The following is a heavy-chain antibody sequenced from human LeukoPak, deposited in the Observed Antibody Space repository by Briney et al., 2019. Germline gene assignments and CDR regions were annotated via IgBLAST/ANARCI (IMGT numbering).Heavy chain of an antibody. CDR3: AREDDYGDYVLDY. CDR1: GFTFSSYS. D-gene: IGHD4-17*01. Sequence: GGSLRLSCAASGFTFSSYSMNWVRQAPGKGLEWVSSISSSSSYIYYADSVKGRFTISRDNAKNSLYLQMNSLRAEDTAVYYCAREDDYGDYVLDYWGQGTLVTVSS. CDR2: ISSSSSYI. V-gene: IGHV3-21*01. J-gene: IGHJ4*02.